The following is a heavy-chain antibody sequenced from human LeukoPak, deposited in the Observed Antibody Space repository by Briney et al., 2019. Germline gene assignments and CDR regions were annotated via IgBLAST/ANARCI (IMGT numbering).Heavy chain of an antibody. CDR3: ARGITMMSMDV. J-gene: IGHJ6*03. V-gene: IGHV4-39*07. CDR1: GGSISSRSYY. Sequence: PSETLSLTCTVSGGSISSRSYYWGWIRQPPGKGLEWIGSIYYSGSTYYNPSLKSRVTISVDTSKNQFSLKLSSVTAADTAVYYCARGITMMSMDVWGKGTTVTISS. CDR2: IYYSGST. D-gene: IGHD3-22*01.